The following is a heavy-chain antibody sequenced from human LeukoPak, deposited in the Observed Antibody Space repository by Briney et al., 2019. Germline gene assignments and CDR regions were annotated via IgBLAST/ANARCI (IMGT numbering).Heavy chain of an antibody. Sequence: PGRSLRLSCAASGFTFSSYGMHWVRHAPGKGLVWVSRINSDGSSTSYADSVKGRFTISRDNAKNTLYLQMNSLRAEDTAVYYCARSDSSGWYGFDYWGQGTLVTVSS. V-gene: IGHV3-74*01. J-gene: IGHJ4*02. CDR3: ARSDSSGWYGFDY. CDR2: INSDGSST. D-gene: IGHD6-19*01. CDR1: GFTFSSYG.